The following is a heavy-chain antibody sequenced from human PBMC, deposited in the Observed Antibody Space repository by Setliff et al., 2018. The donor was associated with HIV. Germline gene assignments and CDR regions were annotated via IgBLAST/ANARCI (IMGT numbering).Heavy chain of an antibody. D-gene: IGHD3-22*01. CDR1: GGSIGSYY. V-gene: IGHV4-59*01. Sequence: SETLSLTCTVSGGSIGSYYWSWIRQPPGKGLEWIGYIYYSGSTNYNPSLKSRVTISVDTSKNQFSLKLSSVTAADTAVYYCAREGYDSSGYFVVLWGQGTLVTVSS. CDR2: IYYSGST. CDR3: AREGYDSSGYFVVL. J-gene: IGHJ4*02.